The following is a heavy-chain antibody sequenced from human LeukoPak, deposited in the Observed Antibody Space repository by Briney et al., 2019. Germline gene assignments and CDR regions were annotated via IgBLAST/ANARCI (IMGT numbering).Heavy chain of an antibody. CDR1: GFTFSSYA. J-gene: IGHJ3*02. CDR3: AKDRDDYVWGSYLGAFDI. Sequence: QSGGSLRLSCAASGFTFSSYAMSWVRQAPGKGLEWVSLISGSGGSTYYADSVKGRFTISRGNSKNTLYLQMNSLRAEDTAVFYCAKDRDDYVWGSYLGAFDIWGQGTMVTVSS. V-gene: IGHV3-23*01. CDR2: ISGSGGST. D-gene: IGHD3-16*01.